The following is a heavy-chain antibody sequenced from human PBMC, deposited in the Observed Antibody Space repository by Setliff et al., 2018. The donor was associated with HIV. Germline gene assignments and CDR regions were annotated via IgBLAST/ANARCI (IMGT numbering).Heavy chain of an antibody. CDR1: GGSISSYY. CDR2: IYTSGSV. D-gene: IGHD6-19*01. V-gene: IGHV4-4*09. CDR3: ARSPRIGVAGEFEY. J-gene: IGHJ4*02. Sequence: SETLSLTCTVSGGSISSYYWSWIRQPPGKGLEWIGYIYTSGSVNYNPSLNSRVTISVDTSKNQFSLKVNSVTAADTAVYYCARSPRIGVAGEFEYWGQGTLVTVSS.